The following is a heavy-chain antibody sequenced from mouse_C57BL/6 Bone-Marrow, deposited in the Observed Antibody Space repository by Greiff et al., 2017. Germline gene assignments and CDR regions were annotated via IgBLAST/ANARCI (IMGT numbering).Heavy chain of an antibody. CDR2: IYPRSGNT. CDR3: ARDQGNYGFAY. Sequence: VQLQQSGAELARPGASVKLSCKASGYTFTSYGISWVKQRTGQGLEWIGEIYPRSGNTYYNEKVKGKATLTADKSSSTAYMELRSQTSEDSAVYFCARDQGNYGFAYWGQGTLVTVSA. J-gene: IGHJ3*01. V-gene: IGHV1-81*01. CDR1: GYTFTSYG. D-gene: IGHD2-1*01.